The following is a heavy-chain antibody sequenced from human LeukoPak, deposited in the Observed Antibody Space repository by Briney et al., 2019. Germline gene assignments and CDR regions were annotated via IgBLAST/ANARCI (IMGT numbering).Heavy chain of an antibody. CDR3: ARALRELLFDY. J-gene: IGHJ4*02. Sequence: GASVKVSCKASGYTFTSYVIHWVRQAPGQRLEWMGWINAGNGNTKYSQEFQDRVTITRDTSASTVYMELSRLRSDDTAVYYCARALRELLFDYWGQGTLVTVSS. D-gene: IGHD1-7*01. V-gene: IGHV1-3*01. CDR1: GYTFTSYV. CDR2: INAGNGNT.